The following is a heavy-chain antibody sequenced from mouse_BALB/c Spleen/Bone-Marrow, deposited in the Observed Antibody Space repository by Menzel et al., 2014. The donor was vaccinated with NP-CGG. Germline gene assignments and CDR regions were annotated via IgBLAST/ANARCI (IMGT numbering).Heavy chain of an antibody. J-gene: IGHJ3*01. Sequence: QVHVKQSGAELAKPGALMKMSCKASGYTFTNYWVHWVKQRPGQGLEWIGYINPSTGYTEYNQKFKDKATLTADKSSSTAYMQLSSLTSEDSAVYYFARKGFAYWGRGTLVTVSA. V-gene: IGHV1-7*01. CDR1: GYTFTNYW. CDR3: ARKGFAY. CDR2: INPSTGYT.